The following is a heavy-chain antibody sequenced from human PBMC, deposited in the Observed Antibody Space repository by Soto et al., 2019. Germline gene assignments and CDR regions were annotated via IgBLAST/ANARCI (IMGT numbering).Heavy chain of an antibody. D-gene: IGHD3-3*01. J-gene: IGHJ6*02. CDR1: GGTFSSYA. V-gene: IGHV1-69*13. CDR2: IIPIFGTA. CDR3: ARDQVTIFGVVIVHYGMDV. Sequence: GASVKVSCKASGGTFSSYAISWVRQAPGQGLEWMGGIIPIFGTANYAQKFQGRVTITADESTSTAYMELSSLRSEDTAVYYCARDQVTIFGVVIVHYGMDVWGQGTKVTVSS.